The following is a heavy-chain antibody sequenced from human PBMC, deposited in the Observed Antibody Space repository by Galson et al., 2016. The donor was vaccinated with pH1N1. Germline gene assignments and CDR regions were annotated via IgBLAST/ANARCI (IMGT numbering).Heavy chain of an antibody. CDR2: INPSGGST. CDR3: AYRGYCSGGSCYAVDS. D-gene: IGHD2-15*01. CDR1: GDTFSSYY. V-gene: IGHV1-46*01. Sequence: SVKVSCKASGDTFSSYYMHWVRQAPGQGLEWMGIINPSGGSTRYAEKFQGRVTMTRDTSTSTVYMELSSLRSDDTAVYYCAYRGYCSGGSCYAVDSWGQGTMVTVSS. J-gene: IGHJ3*02.